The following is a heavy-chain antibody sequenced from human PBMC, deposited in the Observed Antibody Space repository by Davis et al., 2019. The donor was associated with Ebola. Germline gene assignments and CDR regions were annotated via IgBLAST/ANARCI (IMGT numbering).Heavy chain of an antibody. J-gene: IGHJ4*02. Sequence: SVKVSCKASGGTFSSYTISWVRQAPGQGLEWMGRIIPILGIPNYAQKLQGRVTMTTDTSTSTAYMELRSLRSDDTAVYYCAREAEELQIDYWGQGTLVTVSS. CDR1: GGTFSSYT. D-gene: IGHD1-26*01. V-gene: IGHV1-69*04. CDR2: IIPILGIP. CDR3: AREAEELQIDY.